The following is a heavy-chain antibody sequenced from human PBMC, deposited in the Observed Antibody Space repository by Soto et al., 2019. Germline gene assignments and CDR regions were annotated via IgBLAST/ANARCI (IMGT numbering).Heavy chain of an antibody. CDR1: GFTFSSYG. Sequence: QVQLVESGGGVVQPGRSLRLSCAASGFTFSSYGMHWLRQAPGRGLEWVAVISYDGSNKSYADSVKGRFTISRDNSKNTLYLQMNSLRAEDTAVYYCAKSRGSGNNGMDVWGQGTTVTVSS. J-gene: IGHJ6*02. D-gene: IGHD3-10*01. CDR2: ISYDGSNK. CDR3: AKSRGSGNNGMDV. V-gene: IGHV3-30*18.